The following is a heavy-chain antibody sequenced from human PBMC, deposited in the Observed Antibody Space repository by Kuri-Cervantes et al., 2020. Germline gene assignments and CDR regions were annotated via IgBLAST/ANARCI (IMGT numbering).Heavy chain of an antibody. Sequence: GGSLRLSCAASGFTFSNYGMHWVRQALGKGLEWVAFIRYDGSNEYYADSVKGRFAISRDNSKNTLYLQINSLRIEDTAVYYCAKDLDSSGYQLFDYWGQGTLVTVSS. D-gene: IGHD3-22*01. CDR2: IRYDGSNE. V-gene: IGHV3-30*02. CDR3: AKDLDSSGYQLFDY. CDR1: GFTFSNYG. J-gene: IGHJ4*02.